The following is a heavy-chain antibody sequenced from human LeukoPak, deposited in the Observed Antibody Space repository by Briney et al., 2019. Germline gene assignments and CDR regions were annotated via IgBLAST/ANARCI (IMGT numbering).Heavy chain of an antibody. CDR2: INPNSGGT. Sequence: ASVKVSCKASGYTFTGYYMHWVRQAPGQGLEWMGWINPNSGGTNYAQKFQGRVTMTRDTSISTAYMELSSLRSDDTAVYYCARVQFHIAATGTFGYWGQGTLVTVSS. CDR1: GYTFTGYY. CDR3: ARVQFHIAATGTFGY. D-gene: IGHD6-13*01. J-gene: IGHJ4*02. V-gene: IGHV1-2*02.